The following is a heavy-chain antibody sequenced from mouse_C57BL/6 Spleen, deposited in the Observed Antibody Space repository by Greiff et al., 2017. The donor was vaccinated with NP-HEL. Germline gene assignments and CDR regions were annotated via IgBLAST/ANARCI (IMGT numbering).Heavy chain of an antibody. J-gene: IGHJ2*01. V-gene: IGHV1-82*01. CDR3: ARWELRPYYVDY. CDR2: IYPGDGDT. CDR1: GYAFSSSW. Sequence: QVQLKQSGPELVKPGASVKISCTASGYAFSSSWMNWVKQRPGKGLEWIGRIYPGDGDTNYNGKFKGKATLTADKSSSTAYMQLSSLTSEDSAVYFCARWELRPYYVDYWGQGTTLTVSS. D-gene: IGHD1-2*01.